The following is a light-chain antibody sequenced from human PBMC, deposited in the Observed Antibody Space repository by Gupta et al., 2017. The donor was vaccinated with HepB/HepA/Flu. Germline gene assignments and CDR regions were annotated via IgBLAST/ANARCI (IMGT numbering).Light chain of an antibody. CDR3: EQSYTSTSLT. Sequence: IQLTQSPSSLSTSVGDRVNITCRASQSIGNHLNWYQQKPGKVPNLLIYAASSLQSGVPSRFSGSGSRTDFTLTISNLQPGDFATFYCEQSYTSTSLTFGGGTKVEIK. V-gene: IGKV1-39*01. J-gene: IGKJ4*01. CDR2: AAS. CDR1: QSIGNH.